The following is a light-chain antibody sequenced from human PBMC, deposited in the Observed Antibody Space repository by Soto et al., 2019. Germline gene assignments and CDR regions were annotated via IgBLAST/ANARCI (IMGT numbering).Light chain of an antibody. Sequence: EVVLTQSPATLSLSPGESATLSCRASQTVGHNLAWYQQTPAQAPRLLIYAESDRATGIPARFRGSGSDTDFTLTITSVEPEDFAVYYCQQRSRWPRDTFGQGTKLEIK. CDR3: QQRSRWPRDT. CDR1: QTVGHN. J-gene: IGKJ2*01. CDR2: AES. V-gene: IGKV3-11*01.